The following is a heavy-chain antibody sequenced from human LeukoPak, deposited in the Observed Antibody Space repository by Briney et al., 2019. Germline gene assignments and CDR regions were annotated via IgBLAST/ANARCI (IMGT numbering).Heavy chain of an antibody. V-gene: IGHV4-31*03. J-gene: IGHJ5*02. CDR2: IYYSGST. CDR3: ARARVVVAASYNWFDP. D-gene: IGHD2-15*01. Sequence: PSQTLSLTCTVSGGSISSGGYYWSWIRQHPGKGLEWSGYIYYSGSTYYNPSLKSRVTISVDTSKNQFSLKLSSVTAADTAVYYCARARVVVAASYNWFDPWGQGTLVTVSS. CDR1: GGSISSGGYY.